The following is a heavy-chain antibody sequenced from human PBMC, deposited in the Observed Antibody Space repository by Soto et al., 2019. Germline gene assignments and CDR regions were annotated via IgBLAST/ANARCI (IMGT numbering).Heavy chain of an antibody. CDR3: ARWFGARSYYYYYYGMDV. V-gene: IGHV3-11*06. J-gene: IGHJ6*02. CDR1: GFTFSDYY. CDR2: ISSSSSYT. D-gene: IGHD3-10*01. Sequence: PGGSLRLSCAASGFTFSDYYMSWIRQAPGKGLEWVSYISSSSSYTNYADSVKGRFTISRDNAKNSLYLQMNSLRAEDTAVYYCARWFGARSYYYYYYGMDVWGQGTTVTVSS.